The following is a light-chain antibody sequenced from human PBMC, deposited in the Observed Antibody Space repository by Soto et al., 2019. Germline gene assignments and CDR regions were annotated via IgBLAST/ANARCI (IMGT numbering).Light chain of an antibody. CDR1: QSISGY. CDR2: ATS. CDR3: QQSYTTPIT. V-gene: IGKV1-39*01. J-gene: IGKJ5*01. Sequence: DIQVTQSPSSLSASVGDRVTITCRSSQSISGYLNWHQQKPGKAPKLLIYATSSLQTGVPSRFSGSRSGTDFTLIINNLQPEDFATYYCQQSYTTPITFGQGTRLEIK.